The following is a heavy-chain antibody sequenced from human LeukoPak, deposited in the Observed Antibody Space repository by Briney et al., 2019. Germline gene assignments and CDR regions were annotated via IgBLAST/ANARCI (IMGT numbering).Heavy chain of an antibody. CDR3: ARDRLRGGRRGHAFDI. V-gene: IGHV4-59*01. J-gene: IGHJ3*02. Sequence: SETLSLTCTVSGGSIDTYYWSWIRQPPGKGLEWIGNVFYGGSTNYNPSLKSRVTISVDTSKNQFSLRLSPVTAADTAVYYCARDRLRGGRRGHAFDIWGQGTMVTVSS. D-gene: IGHD1-26*01. CDR1: GGSIDTYY. CDR2: VFYGGST.